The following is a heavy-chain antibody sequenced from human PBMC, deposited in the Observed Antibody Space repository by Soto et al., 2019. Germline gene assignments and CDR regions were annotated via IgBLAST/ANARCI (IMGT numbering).Heavy chain of an antibody. J-gene: IGHJ4*02. CDR3: ARDKNSGSYCDS. Sequence: SVKVSFKASGGTFSSYTFSLVRHAPGQGLEWMGGIIPIFATTNYAQKFQGRVTITADESTGTAYMELSSLRSEDTAIYYCARDKNSGSYCDSWGQGTLVTVSS. V-gene: IGHV1-69*01. CDR1: GGTFSSYT. CDR2: IIPIFATT. D-gene: IGHD1-26*01.